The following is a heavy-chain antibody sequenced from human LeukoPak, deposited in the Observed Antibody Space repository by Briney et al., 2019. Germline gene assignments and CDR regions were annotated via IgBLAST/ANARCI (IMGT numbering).Heavy chain of an antibody. J-gene: IGHJ4*02. CDR1: GFPFSTFE. D-gene: IGHD4-17*01. CDR3: LPGGLRYFDY. V-gene: IGHV3-48*03. Sequence: GGSLRLSCVPSGFPFSTFELNWVRQAPRKGLEWVSYISGSGGTIYYADSVKGRFTISRDNAKNSLYLQMNNLRAEDTAVYYFLPGGLRYFDYWGQGTLVTVSS. CDR2: ISGSGGTI.